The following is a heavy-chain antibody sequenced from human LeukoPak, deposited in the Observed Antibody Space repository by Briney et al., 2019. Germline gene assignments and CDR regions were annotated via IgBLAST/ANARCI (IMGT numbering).Heavy chain of an antibody. V-gene: IGHV4-31*03. J-gene: IGHJ3*02. CDR2: LYFSGST. Sequence: SETLSLTCTVSGGSISSGGYYWSWIRQLPRKGLEWIGYLYFSGSTYFNPSLKSRVTILEDTSKNLFSLRLSSVTAADTAVYYCARVPSDSSGPYAFDIWGQGTVVTVSS. CDR3: ARVPSDSSGPYAFDI. CDR1: GGSISSGGYY. D-gene: IGHD3-22*01.